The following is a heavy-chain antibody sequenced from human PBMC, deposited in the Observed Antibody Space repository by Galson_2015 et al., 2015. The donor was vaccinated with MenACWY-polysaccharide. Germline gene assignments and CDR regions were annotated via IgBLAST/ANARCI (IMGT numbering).Heavy chain of an antibody. CDR3: AKVGLRHGGYAAAYYFDY. CDR2: ISWNSGSI. V-gene: IGHV3-9*01. J-gene: IGHJ4*02. CDR1: GFTFDDYA. Sequence: SLRLSCAASGFTFDDYAMHWVRQAPGKGLEWVSGISWNSGSIGYADSVKGRFTISRDNAKNSLYLQMNSLRAEDTALYYCAKVGLRHGGYAAAYYFDYWGQGTLVTVSS. D-gene: IGHD5-12*01.